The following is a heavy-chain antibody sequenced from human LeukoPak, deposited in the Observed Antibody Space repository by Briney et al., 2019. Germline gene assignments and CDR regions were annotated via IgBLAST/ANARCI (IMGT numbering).Heavy chain of an antibody. CDR1: GGSISSSSYY. V-gene: IGHV4-39*07. CDR2: IYYSGST. J-gene: IGHJ6*03. Sequence: SETLSLTCTVSGGSISSSSYYWGWLRQPPGRGREWIGSIYYSGSTYYNPSLKSRVTISVDTSKNQFSLKLSSVTAADTAVYYCARVTGILAAYYYYMDVWGKGTTVTVSS. D-gene: IGHD6-13*01. CDR3: ARVTGILAAYYYYMDV.